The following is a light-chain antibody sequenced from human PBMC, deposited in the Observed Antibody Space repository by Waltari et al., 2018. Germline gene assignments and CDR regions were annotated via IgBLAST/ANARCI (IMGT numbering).Light chain of an antibody. CDR3: AAWDNSTFVL. J-gene: IGLJ2*01. CDR2: QDN. CDR1: KLPGNY. Sequence: SFDLTHTPSVSVSPGQPASITCSGDKLPGNYVPWYQHRPGQSPVLVIYQDNMRPSGIPARFSGFHSGNTVTLTISGTQAMDEGDYYCAAWDNSTFVLFGGGTKVTVL. V-gene: IGLV3-1*01.